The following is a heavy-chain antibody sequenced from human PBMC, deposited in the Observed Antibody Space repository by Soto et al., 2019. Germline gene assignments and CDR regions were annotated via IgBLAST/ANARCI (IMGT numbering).Heavy chain of an antibody. CDR3: AKDFKVSGGHYGSLNYYCGMDV. D-gene: IGHD3-10*01. CDR1: GFTFSDFG. CDR2: ISYDGILK. Sequence: GGSLRLSCAASGFTFSDFGMHWVRQAPGKGLEWVAIISYDGILKYYADSVKGRFTISRDTSKGAVYLQMNSLTPEDTAVYYCAKDFKVSGGHYGSLNYYCGMDVWGQGTTVTVSS. J-gene: IGHJ6*02. V-gene: IGHV3-30*18.